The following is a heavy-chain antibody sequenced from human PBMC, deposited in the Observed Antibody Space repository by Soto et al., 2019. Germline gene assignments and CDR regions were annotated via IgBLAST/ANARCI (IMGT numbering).Heavy chain of an antibody. D-gene: IGHD2-2*01. J-gene: IGHJ6*02. CDR3: ARDGCTSASCDVYGMDV. V-gene: IGHV3-7*03. CDR2: IKGDASER. CDR1: GFTFRSYW. Sequence: QVVESGGGLVQPGGSLRLSCAASGFTFRSYWMSWVRQAPGKGLEWVANIKGDASERHYVDSVKGRFTISRDNAKNSLFLQMNSLRVEDTAVYYCARDGCTSASCDVYGMDVWGQGTTVTVSS.